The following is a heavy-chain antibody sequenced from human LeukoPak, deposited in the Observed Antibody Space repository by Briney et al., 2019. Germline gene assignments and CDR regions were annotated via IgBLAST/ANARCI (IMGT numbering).Heavy chain of an antibody. D-gene: IGHD2-15*01. CDR3: ATKKLGYCSGGSCYSRDFDY. CDR1: GYTLTELS. Sequence: ASVKVSCKVSGYTLTELSMHWVRQAPGKGLEWKGGFDPEDGETIYAQKFQGRVTMTEDTSTDTAYMELSSLRSEDTAVYYCATKKLGYCSGGSCYSRDFDYWGQGTLVTVSS. V-gene: IGHV1-24*01. CDR2: FDPEDGET. J-gene: IGHJ4*02.